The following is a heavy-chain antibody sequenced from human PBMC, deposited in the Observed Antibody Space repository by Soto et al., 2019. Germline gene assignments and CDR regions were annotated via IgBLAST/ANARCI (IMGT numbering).Heavy chain of an antibody. CDR2: ITSSGFRT. V-gene: IGHV3-23*01. Sequence: LRLSCAASGFTFSSYAMNWVRQAPGKGLEWVSSITSSGFRTYYAASVKGRFTISRDNSKNTLYLQMNSLRAEDTAVYYCAKGGARAGDSSSWAIDYWGQGTLVTVSS. D-gene: IGHD6-13*01. CDR1: GFTFSSYA. CDR3: AKGGARAGDSSSWAIDY. J-gene: IGHJ4*02.